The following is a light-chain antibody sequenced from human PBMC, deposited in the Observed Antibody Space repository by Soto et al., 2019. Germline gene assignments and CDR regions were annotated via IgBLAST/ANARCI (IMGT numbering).Light chain of an antibody. Sequence: DIPMTQSPSTLSASLGDRVAITCWASQSISTWLAWYQQKKGKAPKLLISDASTLESGVPSRFSGSGYGTEFNLTISSLQPDDFATYYCQHYNSYSEAFGQGTKVDIK. J-gene: IGKJ1*01. CDR1: QSISTW. CDR3: QHYNSYSEA. CDR2: DAS. V-gene: IGKV1-5*01.